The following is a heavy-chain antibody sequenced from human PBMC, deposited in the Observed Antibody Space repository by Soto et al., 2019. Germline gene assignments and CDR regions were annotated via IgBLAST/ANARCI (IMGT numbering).Heavy chain of an antibody. CDR2: ISSSGSTI. V-gene: IGHV3-48*03. Sequence: PGGSLRLSCAASGFTFSSYEMNWVRQAPGKGLEWVSYISSSGSTIYYADSVKGRFTISRDNAKNSLYLQMNSLRAEDTAVYYCARDVWFGGSYYYYGMDVWGQGTTVTVSS. CDR1: GFTFSSYE. D-gene: IGHD3-16*01. J-gene: IGHJ6*02. CDR3: ARDVWFGGSYYYYGMDV.